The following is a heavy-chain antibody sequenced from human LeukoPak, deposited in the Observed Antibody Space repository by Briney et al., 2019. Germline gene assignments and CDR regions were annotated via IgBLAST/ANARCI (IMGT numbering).Heavy chain of an antibody. CDR2: IRYDGSNK. Sequence: PGGSLRLSCAASGFTFSSYGMHWVRQAPGKGLEWVAFIRYDGSNKYYADSVKGRFTISRDNSKNTLYLQMNSPRAEDTAVYYCAKEYPSSGYYEYYYYYYMDVWGKGTTVTISS. J-gene: IGHJ6*03. CDR1: GFTFSSYG. D-gene: IGHD3-22*01. V-gene: IGHV3-30*02. CDR3: AKEYPSSGYYEYYYYYYMDV.